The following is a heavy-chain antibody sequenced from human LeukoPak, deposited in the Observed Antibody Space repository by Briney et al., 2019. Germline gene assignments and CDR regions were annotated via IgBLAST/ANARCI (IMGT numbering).Heavy chain of an antibody. V-gene: IGHV3-23*01. D-gene: IGHD3-16*02. J-gene: IGHJ4*02. CDR1: GFTFSSYA. CDR3: AKGKITFGGVLVRVTPFDY. Sequence: GGSLRLSCAASGFTFSSYAMSWVRQAPGKGLEWVSAISGSGGSTYYADSVKGRFTISRDNPKNTLYLQMNSLRAEDTAVYYCAKGKITFGGVLVRVTPFDYWGQGTLVTVSS. CDR2: ISGSGGST.